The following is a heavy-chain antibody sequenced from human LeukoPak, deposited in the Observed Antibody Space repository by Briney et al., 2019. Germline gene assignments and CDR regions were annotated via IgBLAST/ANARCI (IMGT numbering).Heavy chain of an antibody. CDR3: ASDIVATSGNF. J-gene: IGHJ4*02. CDR1: GFTFSDYY. CDR2: ITSTGDDI. V-gene: IGHV3-11*01. Sequence: GGSLRLSCAASGFTFSDYYMSWIRQAPGKGLEWVAYITSTGDDIYYADSVRGRFTISRDNAKNALFLRMTSLRVEDTATYYCASDIVATSGNFWGQGTLVSVSS. D-gene: IGHD5-12*01.